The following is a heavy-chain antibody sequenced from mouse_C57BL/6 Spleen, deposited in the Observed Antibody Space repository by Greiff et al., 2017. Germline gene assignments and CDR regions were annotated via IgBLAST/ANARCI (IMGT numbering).Heavy chain of an antibody. V-gene: IGHV1-53*01. D-gene: IGHD1-1*01. CDR2: INPSNGGT. CDR1: GYAFTSYW. Sequence: QVQLQQPGTELVKPGASVKLSCKASGYAFTSYWMHWVKQRPGQGLEWIGNINPSNGGTNYNEKFKSKATLTVDKSSSTAYMQLSSLTSEDSAVYYCAFTTVVAGNAMDYRGQGTSVTVSA. CDR3: AFTTVVAGNAMDY. J-gene: IGHJ4*01.